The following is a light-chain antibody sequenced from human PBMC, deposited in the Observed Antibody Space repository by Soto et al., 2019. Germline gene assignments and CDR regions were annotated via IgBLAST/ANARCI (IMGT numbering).Light chain of an antibody. CDR3: SSYKSSITL. V-gene: IGLV2-14*01. CDR2: DVS. Sequence: QSALTQPASVSGSPGQSMTISCTGTSSDVGGYNYVSWYQQHPGKAPKLMIYDVSNRPSGVSNRFSGSKSGNTASLTISGLQAEDEAEYYCSSYKSSITLFGGGTKLTVL. CDR1: SSDVGGYNY. J-gene: IGLJ2*01.